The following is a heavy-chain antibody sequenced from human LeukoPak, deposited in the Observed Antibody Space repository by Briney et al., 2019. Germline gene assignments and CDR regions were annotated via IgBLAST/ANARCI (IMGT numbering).Heavy chain of an antibody. J-gene: IGHJ4*02. CDR3: ARNQWMAFDS. D-gene: IGHD6-19*01. Sequence: PAETLSLTCTVSGASITSYYWSWIRQTPGKGLEWIGYNHHTGSSNYNPSLKSRDTILIDTSKNQFSLKVQSVTAADTAVYYCARNQWMAFDSWGQGTLGTVSS. V-gene: IGHV4-59*01. CDR2: NHHTGSS. CDR1: GASITSYY.